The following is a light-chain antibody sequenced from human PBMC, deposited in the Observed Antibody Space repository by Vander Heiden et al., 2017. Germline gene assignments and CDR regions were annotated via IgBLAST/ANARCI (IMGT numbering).Light chain of an antibody. J-gene: IGKJ1*01. CDR3: QQSDTTPWT. V-gene: IGKV1-39*01. CDR1: QSISRY. Sequence: DIQMTQSPSSLSASVGDRVTITCRASQSISRYLNWYQHKPGKAPRVLIYITSSLQNGVPPRFSGSGSGTDFTLTISSLQSEDSATYYCQQSDTTPWTFGQGTKLDI. CDR2: ITS.